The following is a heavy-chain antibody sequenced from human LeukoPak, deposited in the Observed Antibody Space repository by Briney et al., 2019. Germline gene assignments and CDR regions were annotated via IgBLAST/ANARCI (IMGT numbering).Heavy chain of an antibody. Sequence: GGSLRLSCAASGFTFSSYAMSWVRQAPGKGLEWVSAISGSGGSTYYADSVKGRFTISRDNSKNTLYLQMNSLRAEDTAVYYCAKAPTVFMVRGGSPLDYWGQGTLVTVSS. CDR1: GFTFSSYA. V-gene: IGHV3-23*01. D-gene: IGHD3-10*01. CDR3: AKAPTVFMVRGGSPLDY. CDR2: ISGSGGST. J-gene: IGHJ4*02.